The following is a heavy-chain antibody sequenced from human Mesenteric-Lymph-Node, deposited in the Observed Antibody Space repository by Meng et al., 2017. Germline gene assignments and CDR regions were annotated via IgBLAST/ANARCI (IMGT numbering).Heavy chain of an antibody. CDR1: GFTFSSYW. D-gene: IGHD2-15*01. CDR3: AREGRYCSGGSCYSEGYYYYGMDV. Sequence: GGSLRLSCAASGFTFSSYWMSWVRQAPGKGLEWVANIKQDGSEKYYVDSVKGRFTISRDNSKNTLYLQMNSLRAEDTAVYYCAREGRYCSGGSCYSEGYYYYGMDVWGQGTTVTVSS. J-gene: IGHJ6*02. V-gene: IGHV3-7*01. CDR2: IKQDGSEK.